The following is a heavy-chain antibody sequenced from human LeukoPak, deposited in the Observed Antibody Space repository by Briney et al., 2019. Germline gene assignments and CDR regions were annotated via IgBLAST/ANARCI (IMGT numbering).Heavy chain of an antibody. V-gene: IGHV1-69*13. Sequence: SVKVSCKASGGTFSSYAISWVRQAPGQGLEWMGGIIPIFGTANYAQKFQGRVTITADESTSTAYMELNSLRSEDTAVYYCARDYYGSGSYSYYYYYGMDVWGQGTTVTVSS. J-gene: IGHJ6*02. CDR1: GGTFSSYA. CDR3: ARDYYGSGSYSYYYYYGMDV. CDR2: IIPIFGTA. D-gene: IGHD3-10*01.